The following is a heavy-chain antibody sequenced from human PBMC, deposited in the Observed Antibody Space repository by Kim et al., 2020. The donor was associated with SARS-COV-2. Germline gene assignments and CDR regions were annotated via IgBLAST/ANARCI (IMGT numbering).Heavy chain of an antibody. J-gene: IGHJ6*02. CDR2: IGRGGSDR. Sequence: GGSLRLSCAVSGFTIRDSYMTWIRQVPGKGLEWVSHIGRGGSDRDYTDSVKGRFTISTDNENSLYLEMNSLSVEDTGVYYCTRDPRVLDVWGQGTTVTVSS. CDR3: TRDPRVLDV. D-gene: IGHD2-8*01. CDR1: GFTIRDSY. V-gene: IGHV3-11*04.